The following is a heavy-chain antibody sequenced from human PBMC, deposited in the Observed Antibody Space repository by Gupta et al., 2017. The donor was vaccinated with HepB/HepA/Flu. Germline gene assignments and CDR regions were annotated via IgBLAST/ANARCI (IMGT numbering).Heavy chain of an antibody. Sequence: EVQLVESGGGLVQPGGSLRLSCAASGFTFSSYSMNWVRQAPGKGLEWVSYISSSSSTIYYADSVKGRFTISRDNAKNSLYLQMNSLRDEDTAVYYCARVSGYGGRKDFDYWGQGTLVTVSS. CDR1: GFTFSSYS. CDR2: ISSSSSTI. J-gene: IGHJ4*02. CDR3: ARVSGYGGRKDFDY. V-gene: IGHV3-48*02. D-gene: IGHD4-23*01.